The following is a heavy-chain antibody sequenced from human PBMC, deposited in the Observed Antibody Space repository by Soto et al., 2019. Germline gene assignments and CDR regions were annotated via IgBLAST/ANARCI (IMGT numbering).Heavy chain of an antibody. Sequence: SGPTLVKPTQTLTLTCTFSGFSLSISGVGVGWIRQPPGKALEWLALIYWDDDKRYSPSLKSRLTITKDTSKNQVVLTMTNMDPVDTATYYCAHRWKWELRGGAFDIWGQGTMVTVSS. J-gene: IGHJ3*02. CDR2: IYWDDDK. D-gene: IGHD1-26*01. CDR1: GFSLSISGVG. V-gene: IGHV2-5*02. CDR3: AHRWKWELRGGAFDI.